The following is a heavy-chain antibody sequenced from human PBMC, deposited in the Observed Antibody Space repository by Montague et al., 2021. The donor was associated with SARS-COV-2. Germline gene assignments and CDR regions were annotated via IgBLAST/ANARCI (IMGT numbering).Heavy chain of an antibody. CDR3: VRDHPYGGPRGAYDI. CDR2: IYDGGAV. J-gene: IGHJ3*02. V-gene: IGHV4-59*01. CDR1: GGSITGYY. D-gene: IGHD4-23*01. Sequence: SETLSLTCTVSGGSITGYYWSWLRRYPGKGLQWIAYIYDGGAVNYNTSFGGRVTISTDTSKNQLFLKVNSVTAAETAVYYCVRDHPYGGPRGAYDIWGQGTVVTVSS.